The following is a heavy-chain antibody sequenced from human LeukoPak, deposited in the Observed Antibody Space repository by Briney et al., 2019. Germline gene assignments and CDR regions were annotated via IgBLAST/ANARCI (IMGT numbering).Heavy chain of an antibody. CDR2: VTASGGST. Sequence: GGSLRLSCAASGFTFSSYAMSWVRQAPGKGLEWVSAVTASGGSTYYADSVKGRFTISRDNSKNTLYLQMNSLRAEDTAVYFCVRAKGGPGSTWAFDIWGQGTMVTVSS. CDR1: GFTFSSYA. V-gene: IGHV3-23*01. CDR3: VRAKGGPGSTWAFDI. J-gene: IGHJ3*02. D-gene: IGHD6-13*01.